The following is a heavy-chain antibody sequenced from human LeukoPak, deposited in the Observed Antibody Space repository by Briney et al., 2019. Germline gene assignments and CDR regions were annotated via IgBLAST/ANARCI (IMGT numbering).Heavy chain of an antibody. V-gene: IGHV4-61*01. J-gene: IGHJ5*02. CDR2: IYYSGST. Sequence: SETLSLTCTVSGGSVNGDSYYWSWIRQSPGKGLQWIGCIYYSGSTNYNPSLKSRVTISIDTSKNQFSLRLTSLTAADTAVYYCARVSGTWFDPWGQGTLVTVSS. CDR1: GGSVNGDSYY. D-gene: IGHD1-26*01. CDR3: ARVSGTWFDP.